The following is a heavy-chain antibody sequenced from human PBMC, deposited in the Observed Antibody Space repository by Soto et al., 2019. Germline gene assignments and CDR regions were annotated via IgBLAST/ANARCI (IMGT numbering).Heavy chain of an antibody. CDR2: IYSDGST. J-gene: IGHJ4*02. CDR1: GDSISGSVDY. D-gene: IGHD6-19*01. Sequence: QLQLQESGPGLVKPSETLALTCNVSGDSISGSVDYWGWIRQPPGKGLEWIGSIYSDGSTYYNPSLKSRVTISVDTSKNHFSLRLSSVTAADTAVYYCARLQWLADYWGQGTLVTVSS. CDR3: ARLQWLADY. V-gene: IGHV4-39*02.